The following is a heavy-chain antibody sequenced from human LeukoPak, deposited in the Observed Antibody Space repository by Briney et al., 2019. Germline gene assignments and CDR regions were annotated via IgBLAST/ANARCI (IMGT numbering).Heavy chain of an antibody. CDR1: GFTFSSYA. Sequence: PGGSLRLSCAASGFTFSSYAMSWVRQAPGKGLEWVSGISGSGGSTYYADSVKGRFTISRDSSKNTLYLQMNSLRAEDTAVYYCAKSRSGSANWALQIFDNWGQGTLVTVSS. CDR3: AKSRSGSANWALQIFDN. D-gene: IGHD1-1*01. J-gene: IGHJ4*02. CDR2: ISGSGGST. V-gene: IGHV3-23*01.